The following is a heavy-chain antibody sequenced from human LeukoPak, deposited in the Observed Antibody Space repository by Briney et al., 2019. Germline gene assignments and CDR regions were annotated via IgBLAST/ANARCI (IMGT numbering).Heavy chain of an antibody. V-gene: IGHV3-48*03. J-gene: IGHJ4*02. Sequence: GGSLRLSCAASGFTFSSYEMNWVRQAPGKGPEWVSYISSSGSTIYYADSVKGRFTISRDNAKNSLYLQMNSLRAEDTAVYYCARSRFPSLFHYWGQGTLVTVSS. CDR3: ARSRFPSLFHY. D-gene: IGHD3-16*01. CDR2: ISSSGSTI. CDR1: GFTFSSYE.